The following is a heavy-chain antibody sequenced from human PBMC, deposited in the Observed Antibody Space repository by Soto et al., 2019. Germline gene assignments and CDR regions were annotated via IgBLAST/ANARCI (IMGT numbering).Heavy chain of an antibody. V-gene: IGHV3-21*01. CDR3: ARDGGGSSYGYSAY. CDR1: GFTFSSYT. Sequence: GGSLRLSCAASGFTFSSYTINWVRQAPGRGLEWVSSISNSGAYIYYADSVTGRFTISRDNAKNSLYLQMNSLRAEDTAVYYCARDGGGSSYGYSAYWGQGTLVTVSS. D-gene: IGHD5-18*01. CDR2: ISNSGAYI. J-gene: IGHJ4*02.